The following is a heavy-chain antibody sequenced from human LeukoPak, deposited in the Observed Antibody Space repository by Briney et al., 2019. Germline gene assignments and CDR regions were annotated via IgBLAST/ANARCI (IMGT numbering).Heavy chain of an antibody. V-gene: IGHV4-59*01. CDR1: GGSISSYY. D-gene: IGHD1-20*01. Sequence: SGPTLVKPSETLSLTCTVSGGSISSYYWSWIRQPPGKGLEWIGYIYYSGSTNYNPSLKSRVTISVDTSKNQFSLKLSSVTAADTAVYYCARSPDRYNWNPGNWFDPWGQGTLVTVSS. CDR2: IYYSGST. J-gene: IGHJ5*02. CDR3: ARSPDRYNWNPGNWFDP.